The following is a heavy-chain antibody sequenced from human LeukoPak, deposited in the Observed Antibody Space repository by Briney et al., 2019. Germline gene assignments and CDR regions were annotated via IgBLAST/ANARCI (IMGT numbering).Heavy chain of an antibody. CDR3: AREISDCSSTSCVGHFQH. CDR2: IIPIFGTA. D-gene: IGHD2-2*01. J-gene: IGHJ1*01. CDR1: GGTFSSYA. V-gene: IGHV1-69*05. Sequence: SVKVSCKASGGTFSSYAISWVRQAPGQGLEWMGGIIPIFGTANYAQKFQGRVTITTDESTSTAYMELSSLRSEDTAVYYCAREISDCSSTSCVGHFQHRGQGTLVTVSS.